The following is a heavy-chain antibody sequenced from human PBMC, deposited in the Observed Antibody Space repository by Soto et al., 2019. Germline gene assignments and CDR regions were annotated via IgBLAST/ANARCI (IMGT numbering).Heavy chain of an antibody. CDR1: GFAFSDYG. V-gene: IGHV3-33*01. D-gene: IGHD4-17*01. Sequence: QVQLEESGGGVVQPGRSLRLSCTASGFAFSDYGMHWVRQAPGKGLEWVAIIFYDGSHKYYADSVKGRFTISRDNSRNTVELQMNSLRAEDTATYFCARRRSTVTTPWFYPGMDVWDRGTTVTVSS. J-gene: IGHJ6*02. CDR3: ARRRSTVTTPWFYPGMDV. CDR2: IFYDGSHK.